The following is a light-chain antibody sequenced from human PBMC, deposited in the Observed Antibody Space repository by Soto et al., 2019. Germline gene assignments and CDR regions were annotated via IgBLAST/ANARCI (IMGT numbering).Light chain of an antibody. CDR2: GAS. CDR1: QGMGSY. V-gene: IGKV1-9*01. Sequence: DFPLTQSPSFLSASVGDRVTITCRASQGMGSYLGWYQQAPGKAPKLLIYGASTLQSGVPSRCSGSGSGTEFTLTISSLQPEDFATYYCQQLNTYPAFGGGTKVEI. CDR3: QQLNTYPA. J-gene: IGKJ4*01.